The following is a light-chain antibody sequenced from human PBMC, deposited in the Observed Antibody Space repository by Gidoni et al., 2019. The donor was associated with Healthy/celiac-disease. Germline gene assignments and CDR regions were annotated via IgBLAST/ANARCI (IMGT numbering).Light chain of an antibody. Sequence: SVLPQPPSVSAALGQTVTISCPGSSSNIGNKYVSWHQQLPGTAPKILIYDNNKRPSGMPDRFSGSKSGTSATLGITELQTGDEADYNCGTWDSILGGVVFGGGTKLTVL. CDR3: GTWDSILGGVV. J-gene: IGLJ2*01. CDR1: SSNIGNKY. CDR2: DNN. V-gene: IGLV1-51*01.